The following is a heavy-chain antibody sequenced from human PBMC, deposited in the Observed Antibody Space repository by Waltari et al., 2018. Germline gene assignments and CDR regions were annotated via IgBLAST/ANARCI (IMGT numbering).Heavy chain of an antibody. CDR2: IYHSGST. Sequence: QVQLQESGPGLVTPSETLSLTCTVSGDSIPSYYWNWIRQPPGKGLEWIAYIYHSGSTTYNPSLKSRVTLSIDMSKNQFSLNLTSVTAADTAVYYCARGNAFDFWGQGTLVTVSS. J-gene: IGHJ3*01. CDR1: GDSIPSYY. V-gene: IGHV4-59*01. CDR3: ARGNAFDF.